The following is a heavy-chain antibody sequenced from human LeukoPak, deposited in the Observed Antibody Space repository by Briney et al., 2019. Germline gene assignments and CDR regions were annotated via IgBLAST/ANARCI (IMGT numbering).Heavy chain of an antibody. D-gene: IGHD3-10*01. CDR3: ARARGRGVWFDP. Sequence: GASVKVSCKASGYTFTGYYMHWVRQAPGQGLEWMGGIIPIFGTANYAQKFQGRVTITADESTSTAYMELSSLRSEDTAVYYCARARGRGVWFDPWGQGTLVTVSS. CDR2: IIPIFGTA. V-gene: IGHV1-69*13. J-gene: IGHJ5*02. CDR1: GYTFTGYY.